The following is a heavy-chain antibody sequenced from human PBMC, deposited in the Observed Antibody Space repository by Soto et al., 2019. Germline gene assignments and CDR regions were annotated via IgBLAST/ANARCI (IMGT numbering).Heavy chain of an antibody. J-gene: IGHJ4*02. CDR1: GFTFSSYG. CDR2: IWYDGSNK. Sequence: QVQLVESGGGVVQPGRSLRLSCAASGFTFSSYGMHWVRQAPGKGLEWVAVIWYDGSNKYYADSVKGRFTISRDNSKNTLYLQMNSLRAEDTAVYYCARDWSSVDRRYFDYWGQGTLVTVSS. D-gene: IGHD2-2*01. CDR3: ARDWSSVDRRYFDY. V-gene: IGHV3-33*01.